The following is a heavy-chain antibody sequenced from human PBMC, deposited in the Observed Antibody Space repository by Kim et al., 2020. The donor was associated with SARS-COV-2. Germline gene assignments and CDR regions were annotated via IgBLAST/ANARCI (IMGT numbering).Heavy chain of an antibody. CDR3: ATAMMAADGYFYYGMDV. Sequence: SVKGPFTISRDNAKHSLYLQMNSLRAEDSAVYYCATAMMAADGYFYYGMDVWGQGTTVTVSS. V-gene: IGHV3-11*03. D-gene: IGHD3-22*01. J-gene: IGHJ6*02.